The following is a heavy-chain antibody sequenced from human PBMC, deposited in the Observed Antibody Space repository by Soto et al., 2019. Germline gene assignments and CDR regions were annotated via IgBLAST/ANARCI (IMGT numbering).Heavy chain of an antibody. Sequence: SETLALTCAVAGGAISSGGYCWSWIRQQPGKGLEWIGYSYDSGSTYYNPSLKSRVTISVDTSKNQFSLKLSSVTAADTAVYYCARVGSRIAAAHWFDPWGQGTLVTAPQ. D-gene: IGHD6-13*01. CDR1: GGAISSGGYC. CDR3: ARVGSRIAAAHWFDP. V-gene: IGHV4-30-2*01. J-gene: IGHJ5*02. CDR2: SYDSGST.